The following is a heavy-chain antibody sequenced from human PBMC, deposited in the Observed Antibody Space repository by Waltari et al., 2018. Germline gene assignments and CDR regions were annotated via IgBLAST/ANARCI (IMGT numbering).Heavy chain of an antibody. V-gene: IGHV4-38-2*01. J-gene: IGHJ4*02. CDR1: GYSISSGYY. CDR3: ARQSAPRGYSTYYFDY. CDR2: IDHSGST. Sequence: QVQLQESGPGLVKPSETLSLTCAVSGYSISSGYYWGWIRQPPGKGLEWIGSIDHSGSTYYNPSLQSRVTISVDTSKNQFSLKLSSVTAADTAVYYCARQSAPRGYSTYYFDYWGQGTLVTVSS. D-gene: IGHD6-13*01.